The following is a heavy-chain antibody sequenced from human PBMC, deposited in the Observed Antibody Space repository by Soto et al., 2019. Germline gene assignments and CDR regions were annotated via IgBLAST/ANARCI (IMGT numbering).Heavy chain of an antibody. CDR2: IAYDGSNK. J-gene: IGHJ6*02. V-gene: IGHV3-30-3*01. Sequence: QVQLVESGGGVVQPGRSLRLSCAASGFTFRSYAMHWVRQAPGKGLECVAVIAYDGSNKFYRDYVRGRFTISRDNSENALYLQINRLRYEDTAVYYCARGDREDIAVVIGVRPGEYGGDVWGQGTTVTVSS. D-gene: IGHD2-15*01. CDR1: GFTFRSYA. CDR3: ARGDREDIAVVIGVRPGEYGGDV.